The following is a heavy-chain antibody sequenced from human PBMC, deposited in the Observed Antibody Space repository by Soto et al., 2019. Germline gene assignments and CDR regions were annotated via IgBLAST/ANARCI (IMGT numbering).Heavy chain of an antibody. V-gene: IGHV1-18*01. Sequence: QVQLVQSGAEVKKPGASVKVSCKASGYTFTSYGISWVRQAPGQGLEWMGWISPYNGNTNYAQKLQGRVTMTTDTPPRTAYVELRSLRSDDTAVYYCAREEAPPPFPPWGQGILVTVSS. CDR1: GYTFTSYG. J-gene: IGHJ5*02. CDR3: AREEAPPPFPP. CDR2: ISPYNGNT.